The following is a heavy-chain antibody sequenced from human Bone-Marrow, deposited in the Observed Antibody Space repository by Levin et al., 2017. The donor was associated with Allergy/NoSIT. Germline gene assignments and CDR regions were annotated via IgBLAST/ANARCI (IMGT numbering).Heavy chain of an antibody. V-gene: IGHV5-51*01. CDR1: GYIFTTYW. J-gene: IGHJ5*02. Sequence: PGGSLRLSCKGSGYIFTTYWIAWVRQKPGKGLEWMGIIYPGDSDTKYSPSFQGQVTISADKSISTAYLQWSRLKASDTATYYCARSPLGYCSSHSCFKPYNWFDPWGQGTLVTVSS. CDR3: ARSPLGYCSSHSCFKPYNWFDP. CDR2: IYPGDSDT. D-gene: IGHD2-15*01.